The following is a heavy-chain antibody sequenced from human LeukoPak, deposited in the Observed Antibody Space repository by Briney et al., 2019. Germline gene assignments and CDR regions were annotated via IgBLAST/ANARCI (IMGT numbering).Heavy chain of an antibody. CDR2: ISANGGST. CDR1: GFTFSTYP. Sequence: GGSLRLSCSASGFTFSTYPMHWVRQAPGKGLEYVSAISANGGSTYYGDSVKGRFTISRDNSKNTLFLQMSSLRTEDTAVYYCAKESGFGELFDYWGQGTLVTVSS. V-gene: IGHV3-64D*06. D-gene: IGHD3-10*01. J-gene: IGHJ4*02. CDR3: AKESGFGELFDY.